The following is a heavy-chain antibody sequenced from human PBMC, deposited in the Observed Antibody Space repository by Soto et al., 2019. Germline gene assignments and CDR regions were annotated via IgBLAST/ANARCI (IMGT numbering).Heavy chain of an antibody. V-gene: IGHV4-39*01. J-gene: IGHJ4*02. CDR1: DDSINSDKYY. Sequence: QLQLQESGPGLVKPSETLSLTCSVSDDSINSDKYYWGLIRQPPGKGLEWIGSIYYRGNAYYNPSLQTRVTISQDKSRSQFSLKLNSVTAADSAVYFCARLEGLATISYYFDFWGPGALVTVSS. CDR2: IYYRGNA. D-gene: IGHD3-9*01. CDR3: ARLEGLATISYYFDF.